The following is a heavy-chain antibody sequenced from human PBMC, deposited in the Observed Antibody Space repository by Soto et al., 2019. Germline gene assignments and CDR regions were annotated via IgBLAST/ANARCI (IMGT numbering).Heavy chain of an antibody. Sequence: QVQLQESGPRLVKPSETVSLTCTVSGGSVRAPDWWNWVRQSPDKGLEWIAEVHISGHSNYNPSLRSRVSVSIDSSKNQFYLNLNSVTAADTAIYYCARVRQGCSANNCYFDPWGQGTQVTISS. CDR1: GGSVRAPDW. V-gene: IGHV4-4*02. CDR2: VHISGHS. D-gene: IGHD1-1*01. J-gene: IGHJ5*01. CDR3: ARVRQGCSANNCYFDP.